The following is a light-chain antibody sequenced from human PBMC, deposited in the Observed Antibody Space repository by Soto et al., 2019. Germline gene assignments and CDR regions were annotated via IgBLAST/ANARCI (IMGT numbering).Light chain of an antibody. Sequence: EIVMTQSPATLSVSPGESATLSCRASQSVSSNLAWHQQKPGQAPRLLIYGASNRATGIPDRFSGSGSGTDFTLTISRLEPEDFAVYYCQQYVTSPWAFGQGTKVDIK. J-gene: IGKJ1*01. V-gene: IGKV3-20*01. CDR1: QSVSSN. CDR2: GAS. CDR3: QQYVTSPWA.